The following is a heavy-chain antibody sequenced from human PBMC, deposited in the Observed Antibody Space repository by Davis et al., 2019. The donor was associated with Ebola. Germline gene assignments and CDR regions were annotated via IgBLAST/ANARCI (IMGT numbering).Heavy chain of an antibody. J-gene: IGHJ3*02. CDR1: GGSISSYY. D-gene: IGHD3-16*01. Sequence: ETLSLTCTVSGGSISSYYWSWVRQAPGKGLEWVSTFGTSGDTFYADSVKGRLTISRDNSKNTLYLQMNGLRVDDTAVYYCARYEPPRAFDIWGQGTMVTVSS. V-gene: IGHV3-53*01. CDR3: ARYEPPRAFDI. CDR2: FGTSGDT.